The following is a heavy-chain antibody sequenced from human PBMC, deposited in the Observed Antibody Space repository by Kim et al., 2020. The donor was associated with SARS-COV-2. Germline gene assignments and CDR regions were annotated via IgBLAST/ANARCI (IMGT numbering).Heavy chain of an antibody. V-gene: IGHV7-4-1*02. Sequence: NPTYAQGFTGRFVCSLDTSVSTAYLQISSLKAEDTAVYYCARVGSGWPDYWGQGTLVTVSS. D-gene: IGHD6-19*01. CDR2: NP. CDR3: ARVGSGWPDY. J-gene: IGHJ4*02.